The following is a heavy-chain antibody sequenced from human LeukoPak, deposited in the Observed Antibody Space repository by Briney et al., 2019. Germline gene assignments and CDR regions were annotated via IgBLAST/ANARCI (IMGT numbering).Heavy chain of an antibody. V-gene: IGHV1-3*01. D-gene: IGHD4-17*01. Sequence: GASVKVSRKASGYTFTTYAIHWVRQAPGQRLEWMGWINAGSGNTKYSQEFQGRVTITRDTSASTAYMEVSRLRSDDTAVYYCARGTTLTTLPYYYYFIDVWGKGTTVTISS. CDR2: INAGSGNT. J-gene: IGHJ6*03. CDR3: ARGTTLTTLPYYYYFIDV. CDR1: GYTFTTYA.